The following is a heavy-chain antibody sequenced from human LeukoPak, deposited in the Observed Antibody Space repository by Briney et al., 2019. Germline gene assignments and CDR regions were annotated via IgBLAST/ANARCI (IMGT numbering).Heavy chain of an antibody. J-gene: IGHJ4*02. V-gene: IGHV1-69*06. CDR1: GRTVSSYA. CDR2: IIPIFGTA. D-gene: IGHD2-2*01. CDR3: AIGGSTSPVRLGGQYYFDY. Sequence: ASVKVSCKASGRTVSSYAISWVRQAPGQRLEWMGRIIPIFGTANYAQKFQGRVTITADKSTSTAYMELSSLRSEDTAVYYCAIGGSTSPVRLGGQYYFDYWGQGTLVTVSS.